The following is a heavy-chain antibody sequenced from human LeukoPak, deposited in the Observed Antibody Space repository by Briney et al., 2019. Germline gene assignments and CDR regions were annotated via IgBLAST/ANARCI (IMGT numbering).Heavy chain of an antibody. CDR3: TGSLAYCGGDCRLGDY. Sequence: GGSLRLSCAASGFTVSNNYMGWVRQAPAKGLEWVSVINTVGTTYYADSVRGRFTISRDNSKNTLYLQMNSLRVEDTAVYYCTGSLAYCGGDCRLGDYWGQGTLVTVSS. J-gene: IGHJ4*02. CDR1: GFTVSNNY. CDR2: INTVGTT. D-gene: IGHD2-21*02. V-gene: IGHV3-66*01.